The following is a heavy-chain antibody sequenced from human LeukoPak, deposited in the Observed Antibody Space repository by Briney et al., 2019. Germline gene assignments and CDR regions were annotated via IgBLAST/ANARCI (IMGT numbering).Heavy chain of an antibody. J-gene: IGHJ5*02. Sequence: SETLSLTCTVSGGSISSSGYYWGWIRQPPGKGLEWIASIYYSGSTYYSPSLKSRVTISVDTSKNQLSLKLSSLTAADTAVYYCARHEYSGSYYGLSWFDPWGQGALVTVSS. CDR3: ARHEYSGSYYGLSWFDP. CDR2: IYYSGST. D-gene: IGHD1-26*01. CDR1: GGSISSSGYY. V-gene: IGHV4-39*01.